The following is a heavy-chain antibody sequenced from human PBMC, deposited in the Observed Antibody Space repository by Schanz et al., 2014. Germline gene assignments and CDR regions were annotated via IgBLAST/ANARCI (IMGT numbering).Heavy chain of an antibody. J-gene: IGHJ3*02. V-gene: IGHV4-31*03. CDR2: ISYSGST. Sequence: QVQLQESGPGLVKPSQTLSLSCTVSGGSVSSGRYYWSWIRQFPGKGLEWIGFISYSGSTYYNPSLKSRVTISVDTSKNQFSLNLSSATAADTAVYYCARDRGHGDLPGDIWGQGTMVTVS. D-gene: IGHD4-17*01. CDR1: GGSVSSGRYY. CDR3: ARDRGHGDLPGDI.